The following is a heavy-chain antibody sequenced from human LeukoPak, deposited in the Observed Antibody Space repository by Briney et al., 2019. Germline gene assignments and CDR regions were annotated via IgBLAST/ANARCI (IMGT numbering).Heavy chain of an antibody. V-gene: IGHV1-18*01. CDR3: VSNYYDGSGYLDFDY. CDR1: GYTFMRYG. D-gene: IGHD3-22*01. CDR2: INSYNDNT. Sequence: ASVKVSCKASGYTFMRYGFSWVRQAPGQGLEWMGWINSYNDNTNYAQKLQGRVTMTTDTSTSTAYMELRCLRSDGTAVYWCVSNYYDGSGYLDFDYWGQGTLVTVSS. J-gene: IGHJ4*02.